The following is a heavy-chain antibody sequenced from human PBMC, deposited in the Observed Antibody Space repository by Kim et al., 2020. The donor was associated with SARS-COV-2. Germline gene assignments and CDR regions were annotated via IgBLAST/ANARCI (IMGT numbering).Heavy chain of an antibody. CDR1: GASISNFY. CDR2: FYYSGNT. V-gene: IGHV4-59*13. CDR3: ARDPGHSYGYYFDY. J-gene: IGHJ4*02. Sequence: SETLSLTCTVSGASISNFYGSWIRQPPGKGLEWIGYFYYSGNTKYNPSLKSRVTISLDTSKNQFSLRLSSVTAADTAVYYCARDPGHSYGYYFDYWGQGT. D-gene: IGHD5-18*01.